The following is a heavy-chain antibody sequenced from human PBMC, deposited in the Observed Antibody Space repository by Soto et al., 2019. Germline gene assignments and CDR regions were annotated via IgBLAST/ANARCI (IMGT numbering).Heavy chain of an antibody. D-gene: IGHD6-19*01. CDR3: AKEQSSGWYLFDY. CDR2: ISGSGGST. J-gene: IGHJ4*02. Sequence: GGSLRLSCVASGFTFSSYGMSWVRQAPGKGLEWVSAISGSGGSTYYAGSAKGRFTISRDNSKNTLFLQMNSLRAEDTAVYYCAKEQSSGWYLFDYWGQGTLVTVSS. CDR1: GFTFSSYG. V-gene: IGHV3-23*01.